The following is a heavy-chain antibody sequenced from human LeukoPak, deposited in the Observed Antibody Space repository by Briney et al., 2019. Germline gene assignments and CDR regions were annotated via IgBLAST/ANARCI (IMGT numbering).Heavy chain of an antibody. D-gene: IGHD3-9*01. CDR3: VSSPVLRYFAY. Sequence: GGSLRLSCAASGFTVSSYYMTWVRQAPGKGLEWVSVIYTGGIYYADSVKGRFTISRDDSKNTLHLQMKSLRAEDTAVYYCVSSPVLRYFAYWGQGTLVSVSS. J-gene: IGHJ4*02. CDR1: GFTVSSYY. CDR2: IYTGGI. V-gene: IGHV3-66*01.